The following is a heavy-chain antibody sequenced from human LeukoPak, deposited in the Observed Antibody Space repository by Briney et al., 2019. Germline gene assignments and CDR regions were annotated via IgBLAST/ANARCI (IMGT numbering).Heavy chain of an antibody. J-gene: IGHJ4*02. V-gene: IGHV3-21*06. Sequence: GGSLRLSCAASGFTFSSYSMNWVRQAQGKGLEWVSAISGSGSYISYADSMKGRFTISRDSAKNSVYLQMNSLRSEDTAVYYCARGKFDSSGYYIDYWGQGTLVTVSS. D-gene: IGHD3-22*01. CDR1: GFTFSSYS. CDR2: ISGSGSYI. CDR3: ARGKFDSSGYYIDY.